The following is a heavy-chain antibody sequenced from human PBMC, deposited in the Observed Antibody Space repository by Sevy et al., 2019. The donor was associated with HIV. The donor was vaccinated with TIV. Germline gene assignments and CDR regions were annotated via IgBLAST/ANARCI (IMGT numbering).Heavy chain of an antibody. CDR3: ARGGLVGATKSQFDY. CDR2: ISAYNGHT. V-gene: IGHV1-18*01. CDR1: GYTFTNYF. D-gene: IGHD1-26*01. Sequence: ASAKVSCKASGYTFTNYFIAWVRQAPGQGLEWMGWISAYNGHTNYSQKLQGRVTMTTDTSTTTAYMELGNLTSDDTAVYYCARGGLVGATKSQFDYWGQGTLVTVSS. J-gene: IGHJ4*02.